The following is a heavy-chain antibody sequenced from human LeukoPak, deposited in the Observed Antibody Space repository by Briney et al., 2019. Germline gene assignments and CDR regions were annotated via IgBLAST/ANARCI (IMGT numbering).Heavy chain of an antibody. J-gene: IGHJ3*01. CDR2: IGASGADT. V-gene: IGHV3-23*01. CDR1: GFTFSSYA. D-gene: IGHD3-22*01. Sequence: GGSLRLSCEASGFTFSSYAMTWVRQAPERGLEWGSAIGASGADTYYADSVKGRFTISRDNAKNTLYLHMTSLGAEDTAVYFCARRPRDTSGYYLGAFEAWGQGTTVTVSS. CDR3: ARRPRDTSGYYLGAFEA.